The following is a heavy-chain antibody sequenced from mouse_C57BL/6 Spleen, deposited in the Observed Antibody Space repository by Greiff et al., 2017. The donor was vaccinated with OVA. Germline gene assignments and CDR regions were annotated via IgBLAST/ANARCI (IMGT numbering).Heavy chain of an antibody. Sequence: EVQRVESGGDLVKPGGSLKLSCAASGFTFSSYGMSWVRQTPDKRLEWVATISSGGSYTYYPDRVTGRFTISRDNAKNTLYLQMSSLKSEDTAMYYCARHPITTVVATYYFDYWGQGTTLTVSS. V-gene: IGHV5-6*01. CDR3: ARHPITTVVATYYFDY. CDR2: ISSGGSYT. CDR1: GFTFSSYG. D-gene: IGHD1-1*01. J-gene: IGHJ2*01.